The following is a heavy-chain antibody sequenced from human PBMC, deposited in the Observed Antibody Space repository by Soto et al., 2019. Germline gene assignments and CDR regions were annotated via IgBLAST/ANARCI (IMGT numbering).Heavy chain of an antibody. CDR3: ARQYGSGSFDY. J-gene: IGHJ4*02. Sequence: PGESLKISCNGSGYTFNYYWIGWVRQMPGEGLEWMGIIYPDESDTRYSPSFQGQVTISADKSISTAYLQWSSLKASDTAMYYCARQYGSGSFDYWGQGTLVTVSS. D-gene: IGHD3-10*01. CDR1: GYTFNYYW. CDR2: IYPDESDT. V-gene: IGHV5-51*01.